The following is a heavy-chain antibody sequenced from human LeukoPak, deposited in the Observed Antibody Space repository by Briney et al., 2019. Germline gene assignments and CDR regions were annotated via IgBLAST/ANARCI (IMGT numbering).Heavy chain of an antibody. CDR3: ARLETSYYFDY. CDR2: IYYSGST. CDR1: GGSISSYY. Sequence: SETLSLTCTVSGGSISSYYWSWIRQPPGKGLEWIGYIYYSGSTNYNPSLKSRVTISVDTSKNQFSLKLSSVTAADTAVCYCARLETSYYFDYWGQGTLVTVSS. V-gene: IGHV4-59*08. J-gene: IGHJ4*02. D-gene: IGHD1-7*01.